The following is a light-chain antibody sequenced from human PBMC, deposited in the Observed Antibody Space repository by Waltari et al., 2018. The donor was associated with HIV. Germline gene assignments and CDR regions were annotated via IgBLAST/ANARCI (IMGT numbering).Light chain of an antibody. CDR2: EVN. CDR3: SSYAGSDNFRWV. CDR1: SSDVGAYSY. Sequence: QSALTQPPSASGSPGQSVTISCTGTSSDVGAYSYVSWYQQYPGKAPTLMIFEVNKQPSGVLDRCSGAKYDNTASLTVSGVQAEDEADYYCSSYAGSDNFRWVCGGGTKLTVL. V-gene: IGLV2-8*01. J-gene: IGLJ3*02.